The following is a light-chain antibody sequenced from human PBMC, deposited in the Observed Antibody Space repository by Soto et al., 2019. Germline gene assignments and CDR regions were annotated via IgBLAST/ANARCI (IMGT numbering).Light chain of an antibody. V-gene: IGKV1-12*01. CDR1: QDFNNR. J-gene: IGKJ2*03. Sequence: DIQMSQSPSSVSASVGDRVTITCRASQDFNNRLAWYQQPPGKAPKILIYAASSLQPGVPSRFSGSGSGTDFTLTISSLQPEDFATYYCQQANRFPYSFGQGTKLEMK. CDR3: QQANRFPYS. CDR2: AAS.